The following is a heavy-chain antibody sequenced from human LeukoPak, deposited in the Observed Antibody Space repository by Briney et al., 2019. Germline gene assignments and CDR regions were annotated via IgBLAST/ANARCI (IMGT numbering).Heavy chain of an antibody. D-gene: IGHD2-15*01. J-gene: IGHJ4*02. CDR3: ARASFAALDY. CDR2: ISFDGSNK. CDR1: GFTLSNYA. Sequence: QPGGSQRLSCAASGFTLSNYAMHWVRQAPGKGLEWVALISFDGSNKYSSDSVKGRFTISRDNSNNTLYLRMNSLRAEDTALYYCARASFAALDYWGQGTLVTVSS. V-gene: IGHV3-30*04.